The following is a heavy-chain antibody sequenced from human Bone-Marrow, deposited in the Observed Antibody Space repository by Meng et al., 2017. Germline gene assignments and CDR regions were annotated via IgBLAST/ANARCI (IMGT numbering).Heavy chain of an antibody. D-gene: IGHD3-10*01. Sequence: LGVSGAVVWTPGPSVKFACQRCVGPFSSYAISWVRQAPEQGLEWMGGIIPIFGTANYAQKFQGRVTITADKSTSTAYMELSSLRSEDTAVYYCARGVKGFGELLGWYFDLWGRGTLVTVSS. CDR2: IIPIFGTA. J-gene: IGHJ2*01. V-gene: IGHV1-69*06. CDR1: VGPFSSYA. CDR3: ARGVKGFGELLGWYFDL.